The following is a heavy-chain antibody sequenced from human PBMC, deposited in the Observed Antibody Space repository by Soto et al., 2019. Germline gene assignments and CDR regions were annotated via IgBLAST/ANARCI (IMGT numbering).Heavy chain of an antibody. V-gene: IGHV4-59*03. Sequence: QVQLQESGPGLLKPSETLSLTCTVSGGSIGSFYWSWIRQPPGKGLEWIGYIYYSGSTNYNPSLKSRVTISVDTSQNQFSLNLISVTAADTAVYYCAKSGAAAGTGYNWFDPWGQGTLVTVSS. J-gene: IGHJ5*02. CDR1: GGSIGSFY. D-gene: IGHD6-13*01. CDR3: AKSGAAAGTGYNWFDP. CDR2: IYYSGST.